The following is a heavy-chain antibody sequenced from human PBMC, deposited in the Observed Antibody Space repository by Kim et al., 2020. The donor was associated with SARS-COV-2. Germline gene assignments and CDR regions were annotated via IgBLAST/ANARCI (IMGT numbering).Heavy chain of an antibody. CDR2: ISYDGSNK. D-gene: IGHD6-19*01. V-gene: IGHV3-30*18. J-gene: IGHJ4*02. Sequence: GGSLRLSCAASGFTFSSYGMHWVRQAPGKGLEWVAVISYDGSNKYYADSVKGRFTISRDNSKNTLYLQMNSLRAEDTAVYYCAKERGYGWGIAVATLDYWGQGTLVTVSS. CDR3: AKERGYGWGIAVATLDY. CDR1: GFTFSSYG.